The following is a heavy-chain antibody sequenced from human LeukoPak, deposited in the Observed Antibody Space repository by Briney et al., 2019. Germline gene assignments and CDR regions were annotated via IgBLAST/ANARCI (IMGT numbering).Heavy chain of an antibody. J-gene: IGHJ4*02. Sequence: SETLSLTCTVSGGSISSGDYYWSWIRQPPGKGLEWIGYIYYSGSTYYNPSLKSRATISVDTSKNQFSLKLSSVTAADTAVYYCARDKSGGFDYWGQGTLVTVSS. D-gene: IGHD2-15*01. V-gene: IGHV4-30-4*01. CDR2: IYYSGST. CDR1: GGSISSGDYY. CDR3: ARDKSGGFDY.